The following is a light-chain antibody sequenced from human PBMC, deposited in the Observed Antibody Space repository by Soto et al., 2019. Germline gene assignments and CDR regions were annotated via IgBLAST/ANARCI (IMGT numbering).Light chain of an antibody. CDR1: QSISRF. V-gene: IGKV1-39*01. CDR3: QQTYITPPWT. J-gene: IGKJ1*01. CDR2: AAS. Sequence: DIQMTQSPSSLSASVGDRVTITCRASQSISRFLNWYQQKSGKPPQLLIYAASSLQSGVPSRFSGSGSGTDFPLTISSLQPEDFATYYCQQTYITPPWTFGQGSKVEIK.